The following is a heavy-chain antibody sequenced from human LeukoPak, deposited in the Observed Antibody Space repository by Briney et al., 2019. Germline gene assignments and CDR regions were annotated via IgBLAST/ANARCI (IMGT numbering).Heavy chain of an antibody. J-gene: IGHJ4*02. D-gene: IGHD6-13*01. Sequence: SETLSLTCTVAGGAISNYGWSWIRQPPGKGLELIGYVFDSGSTNYNPSLKSRVTISVDTSKKQFSLKLSSVTAADTAVYYCARGYSSSWNYFDYWGQGTLVTVSS. CDR3: ARGYSSSWNYFDY. CDR1: GGAISNYG. V-gene: IGHV4-59*01. CDR2: VFDSGST.